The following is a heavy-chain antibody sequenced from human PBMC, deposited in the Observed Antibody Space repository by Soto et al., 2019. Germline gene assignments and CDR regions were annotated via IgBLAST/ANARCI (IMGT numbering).Heavy chain of an antibody. CDR2: ISSSGSTI. D-gene: IGHD2-2*01. Sequence: EVQLVESGGGLVQPGGSLRLSCAASGFTFSSYEMNWVRQAPGKGLEWVSYISSSGSTIYYADSVKGRFTISKDNAKNSLYLQMNSLRAEDTAVYYCARGYCSSTSCYPYWGQGTLVTVSS. CDR1: GFTFSSYE. CDR3: ARGYCSSTSCYPY. J-gene: IGHJ4*02. V-gene: IGHV3-48*03.